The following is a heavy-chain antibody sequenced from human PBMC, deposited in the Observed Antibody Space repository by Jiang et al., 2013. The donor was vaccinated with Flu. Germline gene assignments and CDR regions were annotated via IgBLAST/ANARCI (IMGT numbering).Heavy chain of an antibody. Sequence: CKGSGYSFTSYWIGWARQMPGKGLEWMGIIYPGDSDTRYSPSFQGQVTISADKSISTAYLQWSSLKASDTAMYYCARIFPDSSGYGDYWGQGTLVTVSS. CDR3: ARIFPDSSGYGDY. J-gene: IGHJ4*02. V-gene: IGHV5-51*01. CDR2: IYPGDSDT. CDR1: GYSFTSYW. D-gene: IGHD3-22*01.